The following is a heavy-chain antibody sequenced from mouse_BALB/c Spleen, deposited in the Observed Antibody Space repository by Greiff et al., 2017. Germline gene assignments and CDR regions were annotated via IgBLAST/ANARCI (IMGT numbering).Heavy chain of an antibody. J-gene: IGHJ2*01. V-gene: IGHV1-7*01. CDR1: GYTFTSYW. D-gene: IGHD2-3*01. CDR3: ATDGYYNY. Sequence: QVQLQQSGAELAKPGASVKMSCKASGYTFTSYWMHWVKQRPGQGLEWIGYINPSTGYTEYNQKFKDKATLTADKSSSTAYMQLSSLTSEDSAVYYCATDGYYNYWGQGTTRTVSS. CDR2: INPSTGYT.